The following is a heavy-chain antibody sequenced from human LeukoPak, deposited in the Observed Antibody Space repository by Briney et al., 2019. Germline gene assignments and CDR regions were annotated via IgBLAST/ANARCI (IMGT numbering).Heavy chain of an antibody. D-gene: IGHD5-12*01. J-gene: IGHJ4*02. CDR2: IWYDGSNK. CDR1: GFTFSSYG. CDR3: ARDRAYSGYDLDSY. Sequence: PGGSLRLSCAASGFTFSSYGMHWVRQAPGMGLEWVAVIWYDGSNKYYADSVKGRFTISRDNSKNTLYLQMNSLRAEDTAVYYCARDRAYSGYDLDSYWGQGTLVTVSS. V-gene: IGHV3-33*01.